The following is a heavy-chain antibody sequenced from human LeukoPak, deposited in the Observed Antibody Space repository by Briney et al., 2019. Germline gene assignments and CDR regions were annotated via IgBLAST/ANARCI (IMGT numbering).Heavy chain of an antibody. V-gene: IGHV4-39*07. Sequence: PSETLSLTCTVSGDSISTSNSYWGWIRQPPGKGLEWIGSIYYSGSTNYNPSLKSRVTISVDTSKNQFSLKLSSVTAADTAVYYCAREGGEYSYGTFDPWGQGTLVTVSS. CDR3: AREGGEYSYGTFDP. J-gene: IGHJ5*02. D-gene: IGHD5-18*01. CDR2: IYYSGST. CDR1: GDSISTSNSY.